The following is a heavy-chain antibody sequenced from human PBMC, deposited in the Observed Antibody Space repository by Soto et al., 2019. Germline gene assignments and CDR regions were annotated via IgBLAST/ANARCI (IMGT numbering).Heavy chain of an antibody. CDR1: GGSFSGYY. CDR3: ARAIRHMTTVTTEYYFDY. J-gene: IGHJ4*02. V-gene: IGHV4-34*01. D-gene: IGHD4-17*01. Sequence: SSETLSLTCAVYGGSFSGYYWSWIRQPPGKGLEWIGEINHSGSTNYNPSLKSRVTISVDTSKNQFSLKLSSVTAADTAVYYCARAIRHMTTVTTEYYFDYWGQGTLVTVSS. CDR2: INHSGST.